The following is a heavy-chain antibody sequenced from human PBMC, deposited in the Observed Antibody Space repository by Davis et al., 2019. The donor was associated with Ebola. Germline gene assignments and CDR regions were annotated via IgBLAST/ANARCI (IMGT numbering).Heavy chain of an antibody. D-gene: IGHD1-26*01. Sequence: SETLSLTCTVSGDPINYYWSWIRQPPGKGLEWIGKVNDSGSSNYNPSLKDRLTISLDFSKIQFSLKLTSVTAADTAIYYCAFVGVNTKGDARDIWGQGTKVIVSS. CDR2: VNDSGSS. CDR3: AFVGVNTKGDARDI. CDR1: GDPINYY. J-gene: IGHJ3*02. V-gene: IGHV4-34*01.